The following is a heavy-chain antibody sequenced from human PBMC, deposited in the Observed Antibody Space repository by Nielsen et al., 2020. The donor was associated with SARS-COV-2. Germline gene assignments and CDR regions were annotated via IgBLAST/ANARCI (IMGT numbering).Heavy chain of an antibody. V-gene: IGHV2-5*02. CDR3: AHRRRAMVTWLNAFDI. J-gene: IGHJ3*02. D-gene: IGHD5-18*01. Sequence: WIRQPPGKALEWLALIYWDDDKRYSPSLKSRLTITKDTSKNQVVLTMTNMDPVDTATYYCAHRRRAMVTWLNAFDIWGQGTMVTVSS. CDR2: IYWDDDK.